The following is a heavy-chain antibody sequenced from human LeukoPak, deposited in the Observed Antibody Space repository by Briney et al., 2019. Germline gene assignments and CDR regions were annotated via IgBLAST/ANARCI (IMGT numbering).Heavy chain of an antibody. CDR3: ARGIGSTVFFDY. V-gene: IGHV3-53*01. CDR2: IYSGGNT. D-gene: IGHD4-17*01. Sequence: PGGSLRLSFAASGITVSSNYVSWVRQAPGKGLEWVSVIYSGGNTYYADSVKGRFTISRDNSKNTLYLQMNSLRAEDTAVYYCARGIGSTVFFDYWGQGTLVTVSS. J-gene: IGHJ4*02. CDR1: GITVSSNY.